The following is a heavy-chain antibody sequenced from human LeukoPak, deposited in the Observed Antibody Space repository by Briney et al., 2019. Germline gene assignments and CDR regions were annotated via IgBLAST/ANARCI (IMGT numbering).Heavy chain of an antibody. D-gene: IGHD5-24*01. CDR2: INHSGST. J-gene: IGHJ4*02. CDR3: ARTLSFDGYSDY. CDR1: GGSFSGYY. V-gene: IGHV4-34*01. Sequence: SETLSLTCAVYGGSFSGYYWSWIRQPPGKGLEWIGEINHSGSTNYNPSLKSRVTISVDTSKNQFSLKLSSVTAADTAVYYCARTLSFDGYSDYWGQGTLVTVSS.